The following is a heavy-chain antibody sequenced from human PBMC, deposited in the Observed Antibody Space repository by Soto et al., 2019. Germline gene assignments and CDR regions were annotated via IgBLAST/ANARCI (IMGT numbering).Heavy chain of an antibody. CDR3: ARDAYPMVRGVITY. D-gene: IGHD3-10*01. J-gene: IGHJ4*02. CDR2: INPSGGST. CDR1: GYTFTSYY. V-gene: IGHV1-46*01. Sequence: ASLKVYCKSSGYTFTSYYMHCVRHTPGQGLEWMRIINPSGGSTSYAQKFQGRVTMTRDTSTSTVYMELSSLRSEDTAVYYCARDAYPMVRGVITYWGQGTLVTVSS.